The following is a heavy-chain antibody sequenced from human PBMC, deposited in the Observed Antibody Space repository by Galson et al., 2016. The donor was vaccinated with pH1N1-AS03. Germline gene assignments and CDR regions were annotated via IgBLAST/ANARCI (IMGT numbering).Heavy chain of an antibody. V-gene: IGHV2-70*04. D-gene: IGHD6-13*01. CDR1: GFSLNTDGMR. J-gene: IGHJ4*02. CDR3: GLTGIAATGYFDY. Sequence: PALVKPTQTLTLTCTFSGFSLNTDGMRVSWIRQPPGKALEWLARIDWDDDKFYRTSLKTRLTISKDTSKNQVVLTLTNVGPVDTATYYCGLTGIAATGYFDYWGQGTLGTVSS. CDR2: IDWDDDK.